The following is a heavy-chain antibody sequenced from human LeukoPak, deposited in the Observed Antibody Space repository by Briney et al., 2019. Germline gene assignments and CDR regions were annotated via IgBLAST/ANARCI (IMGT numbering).Heavy chain of an antibody. CDR3: ARGRNIVVVVGGFEH. V-gene: IGHV4-34*01. CDR1: GGSFSGYY. D-gene: IGHD2-15*01. CDR2: INHSGST. Sequence: SETLSLTCAVYGGSFSGYYWSWIRQPPGKGLEWIGEINHSGSTNYNPSLKSRVTISVDTSKNQFSLKLSSVTAADTAVYYCARGRNIVVVVGGFEHWGQGTLVTVSS. J-gene: IGHJ4*02.